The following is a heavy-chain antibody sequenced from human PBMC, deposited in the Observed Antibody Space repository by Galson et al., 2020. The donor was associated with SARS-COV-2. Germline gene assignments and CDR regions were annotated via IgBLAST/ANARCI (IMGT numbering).Heavy chain of an antibody. V-gene: IGHV1-69*10. Sequence: SVKVSCKASGGTFSSYAISWVRQAPGQGLEWMGGIIPILGIANYAQKFQGRVTITADKSTSTAYMELSSLRSEDTAVYYCARDEVRCSSTSCAYYYYGMDVWGQGTTVTVSS. CDR2: IIPILGIA. CDR3: ARDEVRCSSTSCAYYYYGMDV. J-gene: IGHJ6*02. D-gene: IGHD2-2*01. CDR1: GGTFSSYA.